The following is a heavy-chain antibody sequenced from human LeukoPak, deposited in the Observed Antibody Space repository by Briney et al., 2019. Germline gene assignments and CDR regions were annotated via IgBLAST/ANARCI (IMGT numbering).Heavy chain of an antibody. Sequence: GGSLRLSCAASGFTFSSYGMHWVRQAPGKGLEWVAVISYDGSNKYYADSVKGRFTISRDNSKNTLYLQMNSLRAEDTAVYYCARDPSVSPVSGTIDYWGQGTLVTVSS. D-gene: IGHD1-26*01. CDR1: GFTFSSYG. J-gene: IGHJ4*02. V-gene: IGHV3-30*03. CDR3: ARDPSVSPVSGTIDY. CDR2: ISYDGSNK.